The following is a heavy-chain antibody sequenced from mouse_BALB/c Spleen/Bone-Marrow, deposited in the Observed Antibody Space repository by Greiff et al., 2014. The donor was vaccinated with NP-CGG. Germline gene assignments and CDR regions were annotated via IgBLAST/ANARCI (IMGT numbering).Heavy chain of an antibody. V-gene: IGHV2-9*02. D-gene: IGHD1-1*01. CDR3: ARDYGSSYYAMDY. Sequence: VKLVESGPGLVAPSRSLSITCTVSGFSLTSYGVHWVRQPPGKGLEWLGVIWAGGSTNYNSALMSRLSISKDNSKSQVFLKMNSLQTDDTAMYYCARDYGSSYYAMDYWGQGTSVTVSS. CDR2: IWAGGST. J-gene: IGHJ4*01. CDR1: GFSLTSYG.